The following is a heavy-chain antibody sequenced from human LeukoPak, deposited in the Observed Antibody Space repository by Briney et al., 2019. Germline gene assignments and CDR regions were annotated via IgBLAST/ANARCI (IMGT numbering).Heavy chain of an antibody. Sequence: PSETLSLTCTVSGGSISSGSYYWSWIRQPAGKGLEWIGRIYTSGSTNYNPSLKSRVTISVDTSKNQFSLKLSSVTAADTAVYYCARLSSSWTKPWYFDYWGQGTLVTVSS. CDR3: ARLSSSWTKPWYFDY. D-gene: IGHD6-13*01. CDR2: IYTSGST. V-gene: IGHV4-61*02. CDR1: GGSISSGSYY. J-gene: IGHJ4*02.